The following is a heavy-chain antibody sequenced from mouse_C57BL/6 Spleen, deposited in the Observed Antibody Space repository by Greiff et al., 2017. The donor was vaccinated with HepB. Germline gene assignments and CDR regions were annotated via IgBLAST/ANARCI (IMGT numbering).Heavy chain of an antibody. CDR2: INPNNGGT. CDR1: GYTFTDYN. CDR3: ARRVTTRDAMDY. Sequence: EVQLQQSGPELVKPGASVKIPCKASGYTFTDYNMDWVKQSHGKSLEWIGDINPNNGGTIYNQKFKGKATLTVDKSSSTAYMELRRLTSEDTAVYYCARRVTTRDAMDYWGQGTSVTVSS. V-gene: IGHV1-18*01. J-gene: IGHJ4*01. D-gene: IGHD2-2*01.